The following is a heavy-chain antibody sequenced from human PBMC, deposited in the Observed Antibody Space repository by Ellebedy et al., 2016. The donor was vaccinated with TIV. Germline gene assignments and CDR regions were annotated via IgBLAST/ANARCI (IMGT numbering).Heavy chain of an antibody. CDR2: GNT. CDR3: ARDLPPDIVVVTAIPYTHAFDI. Sequence: ASVKVSCKASGYTFTSYDINWVRQVTGQGLEWMGGNTGYAQKFRGRVTMTTDTSTSTAYMELRSLRSDDTAVYYCARDLPPDIVVVTAIPYTHAFDIWGQGTMVTVSS. CDR1: GYTFTSYD. J-gene: IGHJ3*02. D-gene: IGHD2-21*02. V-gene: IGHV1-8*01.